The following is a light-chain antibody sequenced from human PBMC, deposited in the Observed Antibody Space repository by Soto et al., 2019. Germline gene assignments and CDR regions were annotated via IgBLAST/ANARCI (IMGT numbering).Light chain of an antibody. CDR1: SSDVGGYNY. CDR3: SSYTSSSTPYV. V-gene: IGLV2-14*01. J-gene: IGLJ1*01. CDR2: ELX. Sequence: QFALTQPASVSGSPGQSITISCTGTSSDVGGYNYVSWYQQHPGKGPNLLIYELXNRPSGVSHRFPGSKSGNTASMXXSGLQAEDEADYYCSSYTSSSTPYVFGTGTKVTVL.